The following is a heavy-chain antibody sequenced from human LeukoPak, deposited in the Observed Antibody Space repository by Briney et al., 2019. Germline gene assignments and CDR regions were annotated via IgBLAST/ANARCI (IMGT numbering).Heavy chain of an antibody. V-gene: IGHV6-1*01. Sequence: SQTLSLTCAISGDSVSSNSAAWNWIRQSPSRGLEWLGRTYYRSKWSNDYAVTVTSRITINPDTSKHQFSLQLNSVTPEDTAVYYCARLHCTSITCSIDYWGQGTLVTVSS. CDR3: ARLHCTSITCSIDY. CDR2: TYYRSKWSN. J-gene: IGHJ4*02. CDR1: GDSVSSNSAA. D-gene: IGHD2-2*01.